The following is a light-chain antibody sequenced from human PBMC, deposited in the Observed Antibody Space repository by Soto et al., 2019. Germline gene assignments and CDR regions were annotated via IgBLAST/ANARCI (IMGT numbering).Light chain of an antibody. V-gene: IGKV3-11*01. J-gene: IGKJ1*01. CDR1: QSISSS. CDR2: DPS. CDR3: QQHSEWPRT. Sequence: DIVLTQSPATLSSSPGERATLSCRASQSISSSLAWYQQKPGQAPRLLIFDPSSRATGFPARFSGSGSGTDFTLTIGSLEPEDFAVYYCQQHSEWPRTFGQGTKVEIK.